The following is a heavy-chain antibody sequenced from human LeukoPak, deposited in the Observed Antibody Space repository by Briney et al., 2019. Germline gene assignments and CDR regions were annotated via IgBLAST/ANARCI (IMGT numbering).Heavy chain of an antibody. V-gene: IGHV1-69*13. CDR2: TIPMSGTT. Sequence: SVKVSCKASGGTFSSHAISWVRQAPGQGLEWMGGTIPMSGTTNYAQKFQGRVTITADGPTSTAYMELSSLRSEDTAVYYCARDPSPGGSGSTIHDAFDIWGQGTMVTVSS. J-gene: IGHJ3*02. CDR1: GGTFSSHA. D-gene: IGHD3-10*01. CDR3: ARDPSPGGSGSTIHDAFDI.